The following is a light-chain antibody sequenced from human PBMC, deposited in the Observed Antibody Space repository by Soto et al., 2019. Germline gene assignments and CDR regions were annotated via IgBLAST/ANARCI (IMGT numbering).Light chain of an antibody. CDR3: QQLNSYPR. J-gene: IGKJ4*01. V-gene: IGKV3-20*01. CDR1: QSVASSH. CDR2: DAS. Sequence: EIVLPQSPGTLSLSPGERATVSCRASQSVASSHLAWYRQKPGQTLRLLIYDASNRATGIPDRFSGSGSGTDFTLTISRLEPEDFATYYCQQLNSYPRFGGGTKVDIK.